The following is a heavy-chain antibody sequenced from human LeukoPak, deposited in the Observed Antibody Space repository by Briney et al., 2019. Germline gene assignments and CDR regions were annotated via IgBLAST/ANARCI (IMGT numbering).Heavy chain of an antibody. J-gene: IGHJ4*02. Sequence: GGSLRLSCAASGFTFSNAWMNWVRQAPGKGLEWVAVISYDGSNKYYADSVKGRFTISRDNSKNTLYLQMNSLRAEDTAVYYCAKCLGSGWYASSDWGQGTLVTVSS. CDR3: AKCLGSGWYASSD. CDR2: ISYDGSNK. D-gene: IGHD6-13*01. CDR1: GFTFSNAW. V-gene: IGHV3-30*18.